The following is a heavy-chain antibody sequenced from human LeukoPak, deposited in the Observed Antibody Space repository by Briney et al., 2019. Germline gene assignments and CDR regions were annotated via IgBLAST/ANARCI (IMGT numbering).Heavy chain of an antibody. CDR2: IYTSGST. D-gene: IGHD3-3*01. CDR1: GGSISSYY. CDR3: ALERGGYDFWSGYGYYYYYMDV. J-gene: IGHJ6*03. V-gene: IGHV4-4*08. Sequence: PSETLSLTCTVSGGSISSYYWSWIRQPPGKGLEWIGRIYTSGSTNYNPSLKSRVTISVDTSKNQFSLKLSSVTAADTAVYYCALERGGYDFWSGYGYYYYYMDVWGKGTTVTVSS.